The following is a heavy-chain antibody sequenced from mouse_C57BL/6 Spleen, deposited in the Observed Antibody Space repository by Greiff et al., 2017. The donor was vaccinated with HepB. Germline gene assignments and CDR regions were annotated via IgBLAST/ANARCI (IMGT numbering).Heavy chain of an antibody. CDR3: ARDGPGDY. J-gene: IGHJ4*01. Sequence: EVKVVESGGGLVKPGGSLKLSCAASGFTFSSYAMSWVRQTPEKRLEWVATISDGGSYTYYPDNVKGRFTISRDNAKNNLYLQMSHLKSEDTAMYYCARDGPGDYWGQGTSVTVSS. V-gene: IGHV5-4*01. CDR2: ISDGGSYT. CDR1: GFTFSSYA.